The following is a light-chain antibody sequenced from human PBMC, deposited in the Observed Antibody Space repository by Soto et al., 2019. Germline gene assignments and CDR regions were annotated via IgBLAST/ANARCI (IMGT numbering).Light chain of an antibody. CDR1: QSLLYSSNNKNY. Sequence: DIVMTQSPDSLAVSLGERATVNCKSSQSLLYSSNNKNYLTWYQQKPGQPPKLLIYWASTRESGVPARFSGSGSGTDFTLTISSLQAEDVAVYYCQQYYTSPRTFGQGTKVEIK. V-gene: IGKV4-1*01. CDR3: QQYYTSPRT. J-gene: IGKJ1*01. CDR2: WAS.